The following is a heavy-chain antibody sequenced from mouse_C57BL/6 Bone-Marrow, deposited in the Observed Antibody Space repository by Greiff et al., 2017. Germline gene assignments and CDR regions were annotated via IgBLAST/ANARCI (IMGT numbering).Heavy chain of an antibody. CDR3: ARNDYYGSSSPYYFDY. V-gene: IGHV1-26*01. J-gene: IGHJ2*01. D-gene: IGHD1-1*01. CDR1: GYTFTDYY. CDR2: INPNTGGT. Sequence: VQLQQSGPELVKPGASVKISCKASGYTFTDYYMNWVKQSHGKSLEWIGDINPNTGGTSYNQKFKGKATLTVDKSSSTAYMELRSLTSEDSAVYYCARNDYYGSSSPYYFDYWGQGTTLTVSS.